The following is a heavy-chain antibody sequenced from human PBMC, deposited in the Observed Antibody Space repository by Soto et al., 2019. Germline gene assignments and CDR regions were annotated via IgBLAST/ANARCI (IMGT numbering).Heavy chain of an antibody. D-gene: IGHD7-27*01. CDR1: GDSISTGY. CDR3: AKNWNWGSLVH. V-gene: IGHV4-59*08. Sequence: SETLSLTCTVSGDSISTGYWSWIRQSPGKGLEWIGFIYYGGSTNYNPSLKSRVTISVDTPKNQFSLKLSSVTAADTAVYYCAKNWNWGSLVHWGQGTLVTVSS. J-gene: IGHJ4*02. CDR2: IYYGGST.